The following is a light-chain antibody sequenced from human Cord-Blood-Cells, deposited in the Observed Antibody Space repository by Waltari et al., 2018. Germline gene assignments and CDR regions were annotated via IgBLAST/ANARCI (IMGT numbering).Light chain of an antibody. CDR3: CSYAGSYTYV. V-gene: IGLV2-11*01. CDR2: DVR. J-gene: IGLJ1*01. CDR1: SSYVGGYNY. Sequence: QSALTQPRSVSGSPGQPVTISCTGTSSYVGGYNYVSWYQQHPGKAPKLMIYDVRKRPSGVPDRFSGSKSGNTASLTISGLQAEDEADYYCCSYAGSYTYVFGTGTKVTVL.